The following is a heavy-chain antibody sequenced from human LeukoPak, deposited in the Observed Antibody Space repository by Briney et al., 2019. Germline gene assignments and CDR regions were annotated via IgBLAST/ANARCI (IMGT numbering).Heavy chain of an antibody. J-gene: IGHJ4*02. CDR2: TYYRSKWHN. Sequence: SQTLSLTCDISGDSVSSTRAAWNWIRQSPSRGLEWLGRTYYRSKWHNDYALSMKTRIMINPDTSENQFSPQLHSVSPGDTAVYYCARSAWHGGSDYWGQGTQVIVSS. V-gene: IGHV6-1*01. CDR3: ARSAWHGGSDY. CDR1: GDSVSSTRAA. D-gene: IGHD6-19*01.